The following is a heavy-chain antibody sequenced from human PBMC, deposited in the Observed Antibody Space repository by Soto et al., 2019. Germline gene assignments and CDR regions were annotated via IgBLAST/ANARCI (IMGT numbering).Heavy chain of an antibody. CDR2: IIPLLDTP. V-gene: IGHV1-69*18. CDR3: ARAVGTGVFDY. D-gene: IGHD1-1*01. CDR1: GDSFATST. Sequence: QVQLVQSGTEVKRPGSSVKVSCKASGDSFATSTFSWVRQTPGQGLEWMGTIIPLLDTPDYAQKFQGSVTITADESTSTVYMELNSLRSDAAAVYYCARAVGTGVFDYWGQGTLVTVSS. J-gene: IGHJ4*02.